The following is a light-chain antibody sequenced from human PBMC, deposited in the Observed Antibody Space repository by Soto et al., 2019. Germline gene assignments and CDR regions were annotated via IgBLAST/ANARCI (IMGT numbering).Light chain of an antibody. J-gene: IGKJ2*01. CDR1: QSVSTN. CDR3: QQYNIWPPMYT. V-gene: IGKV3-15*01. CDR2: GAS. Sequence: EIVMTQSPATLSVAPGEKATLSCRASQSVSTNLAWYQQKPGQAPRLLIFGASTRATGIPGRFSGSGSVTEFTLTISSLQSEDFAVYYCQQYNIWPPMYTFGQGTKLEVK.